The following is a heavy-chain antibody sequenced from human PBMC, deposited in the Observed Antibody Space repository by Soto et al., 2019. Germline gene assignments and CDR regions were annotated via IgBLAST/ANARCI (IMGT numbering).Heavy chain of an antibody. V-gene: IGHV3-33*01. D-gene: IGHD2-2*01. CDR1: GFTFSSYG. J-gene: IGHJ3*02. CDR2: IWYDGSNK. CDR3: ARGQLDSTLDAFDI. Sequence: GGSLRLSCAASGFTFSSYGMHWVRQAPGKGLEWVAVIWYDGSNKYYADSVKGRFTISRDNSKNTLYLQMNSLRAEDTAVYYCARGQLDSTLDAFDIWGQGTMVTVSS.